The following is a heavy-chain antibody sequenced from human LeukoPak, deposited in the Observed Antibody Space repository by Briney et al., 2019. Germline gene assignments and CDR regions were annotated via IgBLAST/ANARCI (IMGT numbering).Heavy chain of an antibody. V-gene: IGHV1-69*13. J-gene: IGHJ4*02. CDR2: IIPIFGTA. CDR3: ARAYYYGSGPQGY. D-gene: IGHD3-10*01. Sequence: GASVKVSCKASGGTFSSYAISWVRQAPGQGLEWMGGIIPIFGTANYAQKFQGRVTIIADESTSTAYMELSSLRSEDTAVYYCARAYYYGSGPQGYWGQGTLVTVSS. CDR1: GGTFSSYA.